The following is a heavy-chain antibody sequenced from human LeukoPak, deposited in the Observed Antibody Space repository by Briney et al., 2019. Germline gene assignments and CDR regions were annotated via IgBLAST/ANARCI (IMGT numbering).Heavy chain of an antibody. CDR2: INHSGST. V-gene: IGHV4-34*01. D-gene: IGHD3-9*01. CDR3: AIEHYDILTGYYSPDYYYGMDV. J-gene: IGHJ6*04. Sequence: PSETLSLTCAGYAGSFSGYYWSWIRQPPGKGLEWIGEINHSGSTNYNPSLKSRVTISVDTSKNQFSLKLSSVTAADTAVYYCAIEHYDILTGYYSPDYYYGMDVWGKGTTVTVSS. CDR1: AGSFSGYY.